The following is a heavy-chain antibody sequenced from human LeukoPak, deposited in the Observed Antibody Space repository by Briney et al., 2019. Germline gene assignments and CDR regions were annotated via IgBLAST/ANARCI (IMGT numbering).Heavy chain of an antibody. J-gene: IGHJ5*01. D-gene: IGHD3-10*01. CDR2: IWQDARHT. CDR1: GLSVSTYA. CDR3: AREIFGSGSYPDS. V-gene: IGHV3-33*01. Sequence: PGRSPRLSRAATGLSVSTYAMHWVRQAPGKGLGWVALIWQDARHTFYTDSVKGRFTISRDNSKNPVYLQMNRLGAEDTAVYYCAREIFGSGSYPDSWGHGTLVTASS.